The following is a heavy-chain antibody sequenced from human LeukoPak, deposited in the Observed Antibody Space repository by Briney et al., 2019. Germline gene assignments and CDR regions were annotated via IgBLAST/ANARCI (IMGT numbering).Heavy chain of an antibody. CDR3: ARHDDPSGIVVVVAATNFDY. D-gene: IGHD2-15*01. CDR2: IYYSGST. CDR1: GGSISSSSYY. V-gene: IGHV4-39*01. J-gene: IGHJ4*02. Sequence: SETLSLTCTVSGGSISSSSYYWGWIRQPPGKGLEWIGSIYYSGSTYYNPSLKSRVTISVDTSKNQFSLKLSSVTAADTAVYYCARHDDPSGIVVVVAATNFDYWGQGTLVTVSS.